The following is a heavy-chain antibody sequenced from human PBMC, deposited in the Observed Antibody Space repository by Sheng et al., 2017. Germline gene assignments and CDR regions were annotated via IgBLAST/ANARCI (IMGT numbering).Heavy chain of an antibody. CDR3: ARGDTAYCGGDLLCY. D-gene: IGHD2-21*01. V-gene: IGHV4-39*07. CDR2: IYYSGST. Sequence: QLQLQESGPGLVKPSETLSLTCTVSGGSISSSSYYWGWIRQPPGKGLEWIGSIYYSGSTYYNPSLKSRVTISVDTSKNQFSLKLSSVTAADTAVYYCARGDTAYCGGDLLCYWGQGNPWSPVSS. CDR1: GGSISSSSYY. J-gene: IGHJ4*02.